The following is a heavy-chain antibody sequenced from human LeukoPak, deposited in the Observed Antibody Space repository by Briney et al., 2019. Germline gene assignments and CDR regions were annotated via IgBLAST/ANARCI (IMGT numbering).Heavy chain of an antibody. CDR1: GFTFSIYG. CDR3: ARGSNYAMDV. CDR2: ISYDGSNE. V-gene: IGHV3-30*03. Sequence: GRSLRLSCAASGFTFSIYGMDWVRQAPGKGLEWVALISYDGSNEHYADSVKGRFTISRDNAKNSLYLQLKSLRDEDTAIYYCARGSNYAMDVWGQGTTVTVSS. J-gene: IGHJ6*02.